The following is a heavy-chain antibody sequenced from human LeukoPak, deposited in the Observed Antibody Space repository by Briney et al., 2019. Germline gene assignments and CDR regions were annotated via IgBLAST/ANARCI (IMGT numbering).Heavy chain of an antibody. Sequence: SETLSLTCTVSGYSISSAYYWGWIRQPPGKGLEWIGTIYHSGSTYYNPSLKSRVTISVDTSKNQFSLKLNSVTAADTAVYYCARDRVGTFYSGSGTERGFDYWGQGTLVTVSS. D-gene: IGHD3-10*01. CDR1: GYSISSAYY. J-gene: IGHJ4*02. V-gene: IGHV4-38-2*02. CDR3: ARDRVGTFYSGSGTERGFDY. CDR2: IYHSGST.